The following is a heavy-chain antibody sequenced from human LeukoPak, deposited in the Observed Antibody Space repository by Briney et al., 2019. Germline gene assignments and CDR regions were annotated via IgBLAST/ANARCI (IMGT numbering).Heavy chain of an antibody. CDR3: ASSGT. J-gene: IGHJ4*02. CDR2: IYHSRST. Sequence: PSETLSLTCTVSGGSISTSSYYWGWIRQPPGKGLEWIGSIYHSRSTYYNASLKSRATISADTSKNQFSLRLSSVTAADTAVYYCASSGTWGRGTLVTVSS. V-gene: IGHV4-39*01. CDR1: GGSISTSSYY. D-gene: IGHD3-10*01.